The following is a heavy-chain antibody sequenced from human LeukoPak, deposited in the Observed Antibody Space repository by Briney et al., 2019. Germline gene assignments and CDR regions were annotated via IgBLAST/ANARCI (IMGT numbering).Heavy chain of an antibody. CDR1: GGTFSSYA. V-gene: IGHV1-69*05. J-gene: IGHJ3*02. CDR3: ASFLGGEANSDAFDI. D-gene: IGHD2-21*01. CDR2: IIPIFGTA. Sequence: SVKVSCKASGGTFSSYAISWGRQAPGQGREWMGRIIPIFGTANYAQKFQGRDTITTDESTSTAYMELSSLRSEDTAVYYCASFLGGEANSDAFDIWGQGTMVTVSS.